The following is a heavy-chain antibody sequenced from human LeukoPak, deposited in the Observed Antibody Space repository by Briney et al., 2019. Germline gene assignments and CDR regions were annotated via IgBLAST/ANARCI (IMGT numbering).Heavy chain of an antibody. D-gene: IGHD3-16*01. Sequence: GGSLRLSCTASGFTFGDYAMSWVRQAPGKGLEWVGFIRSKAYGGTTEYAASVKGRFTISRDDSKSIAYLQMNSLKTEDTAVYYRTRAFYDYVWGSYYYYYYMDVWGKGTTVTTSS. V-gene: IGHV3-49*04. CDR1: GFTFGDYA. J-gene: IGHJ6*03. CDR3: TRAFYDYVWGSYYYYYYMDV. CDR2: IRSKAYGGTT.